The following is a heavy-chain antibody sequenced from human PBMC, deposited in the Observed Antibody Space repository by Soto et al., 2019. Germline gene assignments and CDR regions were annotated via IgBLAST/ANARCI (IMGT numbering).Heavy chain of an antibody. D-gene: IGHD3-3*01. CDR2: ISGSGGST. V-gene: IGHV3-23*01. CDR3: TTFTIFGLGDWFDP. CDR1: GFTFSSYA. Sequence: GSLRLSCAASGFTFSSYAMSWVRQAPGKGLEWVSAISGSGGSTYYADSVKGRFTISRDNSKNTLYLQMNSLRAEDTAVYYCTTFTIFGLGDWFDPWGQGTLVTVSS. J-gene: IGHJ5*02.